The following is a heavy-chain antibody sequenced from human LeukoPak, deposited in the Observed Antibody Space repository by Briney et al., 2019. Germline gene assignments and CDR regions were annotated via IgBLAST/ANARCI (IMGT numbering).Heavy chain of an antibody. CDR2: IIPIFGTA. J-gene: IGHJ4*02. D-gene: IGHD1-26*01. V-gene: IGHV1-69*06. CDR1: GGTFSSYA. Sequence: ASVKVSCKASGGTFSSYAISWVRQAPGQGLEWMGGIIPIFGTANYAQKFQGRVTITADKSTSTAYMELSSLRSEDTAVYYCASLSSGSYYFDYWGQGTLVTVSS. CDR3: ASLSSGSYYFDY.